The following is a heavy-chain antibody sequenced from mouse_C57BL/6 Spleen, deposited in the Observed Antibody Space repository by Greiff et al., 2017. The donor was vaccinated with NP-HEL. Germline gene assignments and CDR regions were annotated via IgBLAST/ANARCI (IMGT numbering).Heavy chain of an antibody. CDR2: IWRGGST. V-gene: IGHV2-5*01. D-gene: IGHD1-1*01. CDR3: AKANYGSSPYAMDY. J-gene: IGHJ4*01. Sequence: QVQLQHSGPGLVQPSQSLSITCTVSGFSLTSYGVHWVRQSPGKGLEWLGVIWRGGSTDYNAAFMSRLSITKDNSKSQVFFKMNSLQADDTAIYYCAKANYGSSPYAMDYWGQGTSVTVSS. CDR1: GFSLTSYG.